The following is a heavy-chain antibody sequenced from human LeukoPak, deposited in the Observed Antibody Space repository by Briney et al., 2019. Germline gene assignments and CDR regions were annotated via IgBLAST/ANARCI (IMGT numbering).Heavy chain of an antibody. CDR3: AKDELITVTMQVAYFDY. CDR1: GLTFTIYS. CDR2: IRGSGDST. D-gene: IGHD4-17*01. J-gene: IGHJ4*02. Sequence: GRCLRLPCAASGLTFTIYSMSWVRHPPGKGLEWVSAIRGSGDSTYHADSVEDRFTTRRDNPTNTLYLQVHRQRAEHPPVSLRAKDELITVTMQVAYFDYGGQGTLVTVSS. V-gene: IGHV3-23*01.